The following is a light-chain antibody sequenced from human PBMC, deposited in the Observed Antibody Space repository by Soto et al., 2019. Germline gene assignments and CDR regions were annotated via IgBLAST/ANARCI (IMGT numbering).Light chain of an antibody. Sequence: QAVVTQPASVSGSPGQSITISCTGTSSDVGGYNYVSWYQQYPGKAPKLMIYEVSNRPSGVSNRFSGSKSGNTASLTISGLQAEDEADYYCQSFDINVLALIFGVGTKLTVL. CDR1: SSDVGGYNY. J-gene: IGLJ2*01. CDR2: EVS. V-gene: IGLV2-14*01. CDR3: QSFDINVLALI.